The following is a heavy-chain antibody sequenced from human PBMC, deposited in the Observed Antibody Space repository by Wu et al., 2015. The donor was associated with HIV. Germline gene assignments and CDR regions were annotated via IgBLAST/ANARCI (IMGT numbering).Heavy chain of an antibody. J-gene: IGHJ3*02. CDR2: ISAYNGNT. CDR1: GYTFTSNG. CDR3: ARDLALHSSGSMSFDI. D-gene: IGHD6-19*01. Sequence: QVQLVQSGAEVKKPGASVKVSCKASGYTFTSNGISWVRQAPGQGLEWMGWISAYNGNTNYAQKLQGRVTMTTDTSTSTAYMELRSLRSEDTAVYYCARDLALHSSGSMSFDIVGPRDNGHRLF. V-gene: IGHV1-18*01.